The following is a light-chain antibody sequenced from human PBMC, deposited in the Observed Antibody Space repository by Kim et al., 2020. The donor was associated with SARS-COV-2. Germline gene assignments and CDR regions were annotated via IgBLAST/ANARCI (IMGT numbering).Light chain of an antibody. CDR2: DAS. Sequence: VSPGERATLSCRASQNVGSKLAWYQQKPGQGPRLLIYDASTRATVIPARFSGSGSGTEFTLNISSLQSEDFAVYYCHQYNKWPLYSFGQGTKLEIK. J-gene: IGKJ2*03. CDR3: HQYNKWPLYS. CDR1: QNVGSK. V-gene: IGKV3-15*01.